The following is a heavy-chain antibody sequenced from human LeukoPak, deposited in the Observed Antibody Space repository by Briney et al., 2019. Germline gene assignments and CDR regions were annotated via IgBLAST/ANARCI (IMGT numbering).Heavy chain of an antibody. CDR1: GGSVSSTTYY. CDR3: ARSRYDSGTYALEE. V-gene: IGHV4-39*01. Sequence: SETLSLTCSVSGGSVSSTTYYWGWIRQPPGKGLEWIGSISYGGSTYYNPSLKSRLTISVDTSKNQFSLELSPVTAADTAVYFCARSRYDSGTYALEEWGQGTLVTVSS. J-gene: IGHJ4*02. D-gene: IGHD3-10*01. CDR2: ISYGGST.